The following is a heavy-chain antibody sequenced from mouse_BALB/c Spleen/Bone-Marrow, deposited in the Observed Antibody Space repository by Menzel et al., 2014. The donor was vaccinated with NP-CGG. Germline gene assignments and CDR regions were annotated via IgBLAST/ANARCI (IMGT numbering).Heavy chain of an antibody. Sequence: EVKLMESGGGLVQPGDSLRLTCATTGFTFTDYYMNWVRQPPGKALEWLAFIRNKANGYTTEYSASVKGPVTISRDISQSILYLQMNTLRPKDSATYYCARDMGGLLFDSWGQGTTLTVSS. D-gene: IGHD1-1*01. V-gene: IGHV7-3*02. CDR3: ARDMGGLLFDS. CDR1: GFTFTDYY. J-gene: IGHJ2*01. CDR2: IRNKANGYTT.